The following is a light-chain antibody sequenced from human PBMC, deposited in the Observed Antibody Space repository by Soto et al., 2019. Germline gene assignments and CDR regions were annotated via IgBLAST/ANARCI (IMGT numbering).Light chain of an antibody. V-gene: IGKV3-15*01. CDR3: QLYNNWPRT. Sequence: EIVMTQSPATLSVSPGERATISCRANQSVRSKLGWYQQKPGQAPRLLIYGASIRATRIPARFSGSGSGTEFTLTISRLQSEDFAVFYCQLYNNWPRTLGPGTKADIK. J-gene: IGKJ3*01. CDR2: GAS. CDR1: QSVRSK.